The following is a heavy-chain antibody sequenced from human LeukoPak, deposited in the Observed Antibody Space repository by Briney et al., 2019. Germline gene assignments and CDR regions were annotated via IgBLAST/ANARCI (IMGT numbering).Heavy chain of an antibody. CDR1: GYTFTSDD. Sequence: ASVNVSCKASGYTFTSDDINWVRQAAGQGLERMGWMNPNSGNTGYAQKFQGRVTMTTDTSTSTAYMELRSLRSDDTAVYYCARRGSGSYYKIGYYYYGMDVWGQGTTVTVSS. CDR2: MNPNSGNT. CDR3: ARRGSGSYYKIGYYYYGMDV. D-gene: IGHD3-10*01. V-gene: IGHV1-8*02. J-gene: IGHJ6*02.